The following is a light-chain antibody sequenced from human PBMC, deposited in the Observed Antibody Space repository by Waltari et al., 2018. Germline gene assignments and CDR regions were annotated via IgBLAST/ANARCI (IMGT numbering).Light chain of an antibody. CDR3: QQYEDAPYT. V-gene: IGKV1-33*01. Sequence: DIQMTQSPSSLSASLGDRVTITCQASQDISTYLNWYQQKPGKAPKLLIYDVSKLEKGVPSRFSGGGSETDFSFTISSLQSEDIATYYCQQYEDAPYTFGQGTKLMIK. J-gene: IGKJ2*01. CDR1: QDISTY. CDR2: DVS.